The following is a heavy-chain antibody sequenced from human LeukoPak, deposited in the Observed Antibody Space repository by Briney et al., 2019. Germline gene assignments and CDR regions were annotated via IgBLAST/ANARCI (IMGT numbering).Heavy chain of an antibody. V-gene: IGHV1-69*13. D-gene: IGHD2-2*01. CDR2: IIPIFGTA. Sequence: VASVKVSCKASGYTFTGYYMHWVRQAPGQGLEWMGGIIPIFGTANYAQKFQGRVTITADESTSTAYMELSSLRSEDTAVYYCQVAVPAAIDYYYYMDVWGKGTTVTVSS. CDR1: GYTFTGYY. CDR3: QVAVPAAIDYYYYMDV. J-gene: IGHJ6*03.